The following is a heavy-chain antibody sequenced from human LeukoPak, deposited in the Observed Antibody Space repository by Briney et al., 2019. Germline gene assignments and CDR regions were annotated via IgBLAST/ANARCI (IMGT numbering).Heavy chain of an antibody. J-gene: IGHJ4*02. CDR1: GYTFTSYY. CDR2: INPSGGST. Sequence: ASVKVSFKASGYTFTSYYMHWVRPAPGQGLEWMGIINPSGGSTSSPQKLDGRVTMPKDTSTSTANMELGRLSTEDPDGYFCACSYSYGSRPFFDYWGKGTLVTVSS. D-gene: IGHD5-18*01. V-gene: IGHV1-46*01. CDR3: ACSYSYGSRPFFDY.